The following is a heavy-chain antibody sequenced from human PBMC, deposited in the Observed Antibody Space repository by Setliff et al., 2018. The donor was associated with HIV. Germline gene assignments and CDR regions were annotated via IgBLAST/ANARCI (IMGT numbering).Heavy chain of an antibody. J-gene: IGHJ4*02. D-gene: IGHD3-3*01. Sequence: SETLSLTCTVSGSSISGHFWTWIRQPPGKGLEWIGRIFSSGTYNYNPSLKSRVTISIDTSKNQFSLKLSSVTAADTAVYYCARVRRDDFWTGPFVYWGQGTLVTVSS. V-gene: IGHV4-59*08. CDR3: ARVRRDDFWTGPFVY. CDR1: GSSISGHF. CDR2: IFSSGTY.